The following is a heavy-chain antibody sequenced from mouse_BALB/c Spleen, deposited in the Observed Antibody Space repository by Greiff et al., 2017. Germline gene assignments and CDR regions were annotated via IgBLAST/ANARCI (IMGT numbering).Heavy chain of an antibody. CDR1: GFTFSSFG. CDR2: ISSGSSTI. D-gene: IGHD2-1*01. CDR3: ARAGNHRAMDY. V-gene: IGHV5-17*02. J-gene: IGHJ4*01. Sequence: EVKVVESGGGLVQPGGSRKLSCAASGFTFSSFGMHWVRQAPEKGLEWVAYISSGSSTIYYADTVKGRFTISRDNPKNTLFLQMTSLRSEDTAMYYCARAGNHRAMDYWGQGTSVTVSS.